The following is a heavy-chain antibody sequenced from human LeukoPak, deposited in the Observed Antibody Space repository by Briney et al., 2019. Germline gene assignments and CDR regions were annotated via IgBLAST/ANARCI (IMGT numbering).Heavy chain of an antibody. J-gene: IGHJ3*02. Sequence: TSETLSLTCTVSGASIRSGDYYWSWIRQPPGKGLEWIGYIYDSGSTYYNPSLKSRITISVDTSENRFSLKLSSVTAADTAVYYCARDCSGGSCYGAFDIWGQGTMVTVSS. CDR2: IYDSGST. CDR1: GASIRSGDYY. V-gene: IGHV4-30-4*01. D-gene: IGHD2-15*01. CDR3: ARDCSGGSCYGAFDI.